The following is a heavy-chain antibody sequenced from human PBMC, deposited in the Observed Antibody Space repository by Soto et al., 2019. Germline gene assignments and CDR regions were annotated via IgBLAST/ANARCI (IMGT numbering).Heavy chain of an antibody. CDR2: IYYSGST. J-gene: IGHJ4*02. CDR1: GDSVSSGGSY. CDR3: AKERWPKIA. Sequence: SETLSLTCTVSGDSVSSGGSYWSWIRQPPGKGLEWIGYIYYSGSTNYNPSLKSRVTISIDTSKNQFSLRLSSVTTADTAVYYCAKERWPKIAWGQGILVTVSS. D-gene: IGHD2-15*01. V-gene: IGHV4-61*08.